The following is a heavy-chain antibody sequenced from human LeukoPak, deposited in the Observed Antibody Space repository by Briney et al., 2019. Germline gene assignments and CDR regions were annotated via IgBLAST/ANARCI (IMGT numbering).Heavy chain of an antibody. CDR1: GFSFSFYS. V-gene: IGHV3-48*02. CDR3: ARGGGPMIRSDFDF. J-gene: IGHJ4*02. D-gene: IGHD3-10*01. Sequence: GGSLRLSCTASGFSFSFYSMNWVRQAPGRGLEWISYISSSSSLIYYADSVKGRFTISRDNAKNSLYLHMNSLKDEDTAVYYCARGGGPMIRSDFDFSGQGTLVTVSS. CDR2: ISSSSSLI.